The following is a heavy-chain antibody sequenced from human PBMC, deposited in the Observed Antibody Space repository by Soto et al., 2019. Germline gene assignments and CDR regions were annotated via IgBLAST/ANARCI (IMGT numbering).Heavy chain of an antibody. CDR1: GGSISSGGYS. Sequence: PSETLSLTCAVSGGSISSGGYSWSWIRQPPGKGLEWIGYIYHSGSTYYNPSLKSRVTISVDRSKNQFSLKLSSVTAADTAVYYCARGKGYCISTSCSTYGMDVWGQGTTVTVSS. D-gene: IGHD2-2*01. CDR2: IYHSGST. CDR3: ARGKGYCISTSCSTYGMDV. J-gene: IGHJ6*02. V-gene: IGHV4-30-2*01.